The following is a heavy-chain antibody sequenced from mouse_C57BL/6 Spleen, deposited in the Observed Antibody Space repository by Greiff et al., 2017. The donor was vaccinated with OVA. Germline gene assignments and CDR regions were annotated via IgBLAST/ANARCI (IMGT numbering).Heavy chain of an antibody. D-gene: IGHD1-1*01. V-gene: IGHV5-4*01. J-gene: IGHJ1*03. CDR2: ISDGGSYT. Sequence: EVKVVESGGGLVKPGGSLKLSCAASGFTFSSYAMSWVRQTPEKRLEWVATISDGGSYTYYPDNVKGRFTISRDNAKNNLYLQMSHLKSEDTAMYYCARDPPFITTERGYFDVWGTGTTVTVSS. CDR1: GFTFSSYA. CDR3: ARDPPFITTERGYFDV.